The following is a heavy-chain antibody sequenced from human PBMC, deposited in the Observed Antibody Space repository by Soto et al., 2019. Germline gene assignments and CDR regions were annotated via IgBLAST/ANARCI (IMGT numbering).Heavy chain of an antibody. CDR2: INPMSGAT. CDR1: GYTFINYS. J-gene: IGHJ4*02. CDR3: ARHMQPGDH. Sequence: QPHLVQSGAEVREPGASVKVSCRTSGYTFINYSIHWVRQAPGHGLEWMAIINPMSGATNYSKRFQSRLTSTMDTSTTTLYIEVSSVTSQITGVYNCARHMQPGDHWGQGDLVTGSS. D-gene: IGHD2-21*01. V-gene: IGHV1-46*01.